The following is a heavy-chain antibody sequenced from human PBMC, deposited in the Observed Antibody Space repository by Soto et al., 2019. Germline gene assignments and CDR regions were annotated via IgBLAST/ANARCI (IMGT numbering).Heavy chain of an antibody. CDR2: INHRGSS. Sequence: PSETLSLTCAVYGGSFSNYYWNWIRQSPGKGLEWIGQINHRGSSNYNPSLKSRVTISVDTSQNQFSLRLSSVTAADTAVYYCGRGGLRGLYYFDYWGQGTPVTVS. CDR1: GGSFSNYY. V-gene: IGHV4-34*01. D-gene: IGHD3-10*01. J-gene: IGHJ4*02. CDR3: GRGGLRGLYYFDY.